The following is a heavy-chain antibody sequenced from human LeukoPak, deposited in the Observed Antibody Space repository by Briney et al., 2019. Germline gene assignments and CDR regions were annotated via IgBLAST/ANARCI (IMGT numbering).Heavy chain of an antibody. D-gene: IGHD4-11*01. V-gene: IGHV1-46*01. CDR2: INPSGGST. J-gene: IGHJ4*02. Sequence: ASVKVSCKASGYTFTSCYMHWVRQAPGQGLEWMGIINPSGGSTSYAQKFQGRVTMTRDMSTSTVYMELSSLRSEDTAVYYCAREFKNSNDHDYWGQGTLVTVSS. CDR1: GYTFTSCY. CDR3: AREFKNSNDHDY.